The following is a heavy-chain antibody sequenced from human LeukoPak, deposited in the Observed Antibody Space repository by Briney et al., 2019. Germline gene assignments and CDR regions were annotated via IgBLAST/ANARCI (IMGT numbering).Heavy chain of an antibody. CDR1: GFTFTGYY. Sequence: GASVKVSCKASGFTFTGYYMHWVRQAPGQGLEWMGWINPNSGGTNYAQKFQGRVTMTRETSISTVYMELSRLRSDDTAVYYCARSGDIVATIVTFDYWGQGTLVTVSS. CDR2: INPNSGGT. V-gene: IGHV1-2*02. CDR3: ARSGDIVATIVTFDY. D-gene: IGHD5-12*01. J-gene: IGHJ4*02.